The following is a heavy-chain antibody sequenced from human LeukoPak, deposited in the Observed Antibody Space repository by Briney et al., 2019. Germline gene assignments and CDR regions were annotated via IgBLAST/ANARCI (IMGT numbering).Heavy chain of an antibody. CDR3: ARGDGYYPY. J-gene: IGHJ4*02. Sequence: SETLSLTCAVYGGSFSGYYWSWIRQPPGKGLEWIGEINHSGSTNYNPSLKSRVTISVDTSKNQFSLKLSSVTAADTAVYYCARGDGYYPYWGQGTLVTVSS. D-gene: IGHD5-24*01. V-gene: IGHV4-34*01. CDR2: INHSGST. CDR1: GGSFSGYY.